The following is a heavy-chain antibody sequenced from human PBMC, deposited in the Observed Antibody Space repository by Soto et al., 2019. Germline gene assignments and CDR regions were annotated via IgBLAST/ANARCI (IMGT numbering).Heavy chain of an antibody. D-gene: IGHD3-22*01. CDR1: VASISSGGYY. J-gene: IGHJ5*02. CDR3: ARESKYDTSGYPPWFAP. Sequence: QVQLQESGPGLVKPSQTLSLTCTVSVASISSGGYYWSXXXXXXXEGLEWIGYIYYSGSTSYNPSLKSRVTISVDTSKNQFSLKLSSVTDADTAVYYCARESKYDTSGYPPWFAPWGQGTLVTVSS. V-gene: IGHV4-31*03. CDR2: IYYSGST.